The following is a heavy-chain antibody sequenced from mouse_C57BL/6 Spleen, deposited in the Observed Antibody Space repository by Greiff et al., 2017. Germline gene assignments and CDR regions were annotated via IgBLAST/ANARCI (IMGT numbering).Heavy chain of an antibody. CDR3: SRPPYYYGSSYRYFDV. CDR2: IYPGSGST. D-gene: IGHD1-1*01. CDR1: GYTFTSYW. V-gene: IGHV1-55*01. Sequence: QVQLQQPGAELVKPGASVKMSCKASGYTFTSYWITWVKQRPGQGLEWIGDIYPGSGSTNYNAKFKSKATLTLDTSSSTAYMQLSSLTSEDSAVYYCSRPPYYYGSSYRYFDVRGTWTTVTVSS. J-gene: IGHJ1*03.